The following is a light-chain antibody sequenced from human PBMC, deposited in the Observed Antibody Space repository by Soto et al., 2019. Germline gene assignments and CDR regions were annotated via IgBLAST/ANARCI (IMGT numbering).Light chain of an antibody. CDR3: QQYNTWPRT. Sequence: EIVLTQSPATLSSFPGDRVTLSCRASQYINTRLAWYQHRPGQAPRLLIYQTSVRAAGIPARFSGSGSGTEFTLSISSLQSEDFAVYYCQQYNTWPRTFGQGTKVAIK. J-gene: IGKJ1*01. CDR2: QTS. V-gene: IGKV3D-15*01. CDR1: QYINTR.